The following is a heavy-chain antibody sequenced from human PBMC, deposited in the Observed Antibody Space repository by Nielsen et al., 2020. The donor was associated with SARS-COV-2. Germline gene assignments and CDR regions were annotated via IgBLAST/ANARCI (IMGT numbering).Heavy chain of an antibody. Sequence: GESLKISCAASGFTFSSYAMHWVRQAPGKGLEWVAVISYDGSNKYYADSVKGRFTISRDNSKNTLYLQMNSLRAEDTAVYYCARDRQWLAPFDYWGQGTLVTASS. V-gene: IGHV3-30*04. J-gene: IGHJ4*02. CDR2: ISYDGSNK. CDR3: ARDRQWLAPFDY. D-gene: IGHD6-19*01. CDR1: GFTFSSYA.